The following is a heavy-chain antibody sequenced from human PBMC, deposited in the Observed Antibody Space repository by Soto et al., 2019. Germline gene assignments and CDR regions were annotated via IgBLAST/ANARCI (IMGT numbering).Heavy chain of an antibody. Sequence: GGSLRLSCAASGFTFSSYTMNWVRQAPGKGLEWVSLISARGGSTYYADSVKGRFTISRDNSKNTLYLQMNSLRAEDTGVYYCARDPPNDKTQLDYDMDVWGQGTAVTVSS. V-gene: IGHV3-23*01. J-gene: IGHJ6*02. CDR1: GFTFSSYT. CDR2: ISARGGST. D-gene: IGHD2-2*01. CDR3: ARDPPNDKTQLDYDMDV.